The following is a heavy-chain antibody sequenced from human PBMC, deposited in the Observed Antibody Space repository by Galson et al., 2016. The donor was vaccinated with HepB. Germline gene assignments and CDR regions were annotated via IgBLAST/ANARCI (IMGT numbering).Heavy chain of an antibody. CDR1: GFSFSDSY. J-gene: IGHJ4*02. CDR2: IINTGNYA. V-gene: IGHV3-11*06. D-gene: IGHD5/OR15-5a*01. CDR3: ARDPGPGLRGYFDY. Sequence: SLRLSCAASGFSFSDSYMSWIRQAPGKGLEWVSYIINTGNYASYADSVKGRFTISRDNAKQSLYLQMNSLRAEDTAVYYCARDPGPGLRGYFDYWGQGSLVTVSS.